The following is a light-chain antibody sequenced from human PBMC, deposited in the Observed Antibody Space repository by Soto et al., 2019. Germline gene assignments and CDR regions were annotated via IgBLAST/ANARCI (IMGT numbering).Light chain of an antibody. V-gene: IGKV2-28*01. Sequence: ASISCCSSQSLLHSNGYHLLPWYQQKAGQSPQLLIYLAYSRASGDPDRFSGSGSGTEFTLEISSVQAEDVGIYYCMQLRHPPRTFGGGTKVDIK. CDR3: MQLRHPPRT. CDR1: QSLLHSNGYHL. J-gene: IGKJ4*02. CDR2: LAY.